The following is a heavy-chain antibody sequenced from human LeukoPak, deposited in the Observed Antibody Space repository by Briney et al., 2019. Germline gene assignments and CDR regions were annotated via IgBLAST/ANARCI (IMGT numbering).Heavy chain of an antibody. CDR2: IKQDGSEK. V-gene: IGHV3-7*01. Sequence: GGFLRLSCAASGFTFSSYWMSWVRQAPGKGLEWVANIKQDGSEKYYVDSVKGRFTISRDNAKNSLYLQMNSLRAEDTAVYYCARERGLAARPLYFDYWGQGTLVTVSS. D-gene: IGHD6-6*01. CDR3: ARERGLAARPLYFDY. CDR1: GFTFSSYW. J-gene: IGHJ4*02.